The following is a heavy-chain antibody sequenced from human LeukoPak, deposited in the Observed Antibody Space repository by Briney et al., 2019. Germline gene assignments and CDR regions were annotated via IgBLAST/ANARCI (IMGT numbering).Heavy chain of an antibody. D-gene: IGHD3-3*01. CDR2: INPNSGNT. V-gene: IGHV1-8*03. Sequence: GASVKXXXXXXXXTFTSXDXXXVGQATXQGLXXXGLINPNSGNTGYPHKFQATVTITSNPSISTAYMQLSSLRSEDTAVYYCARATYYDFWSGPNDHWGQGTLVTVSS. CDR3: ARATYYDFWSGPNDH. CDR1: XXTFTSXD. J-gene: IGHJ5*02.